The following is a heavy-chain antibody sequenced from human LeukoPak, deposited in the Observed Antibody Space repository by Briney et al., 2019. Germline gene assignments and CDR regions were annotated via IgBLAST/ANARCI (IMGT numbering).Heavy chain of an antibody. J-gene: IGHJ4*02. D-gene: IGHD1-1*01. CDR3: ARESGGHDY. V-gene: IGHV3-23*01. CDR1: GFIFSNYA. CDR2: ISGSGDTT. Sequence: GGSLRLSCAASGFIFSNYAMSWVPQVPGKGLEWVSVISGSGDTTYYADSVKGRFTISRDNSKNTLYLQMNSLRVEDTAKYHCARESGGHDYWGQGTLVTVSS.